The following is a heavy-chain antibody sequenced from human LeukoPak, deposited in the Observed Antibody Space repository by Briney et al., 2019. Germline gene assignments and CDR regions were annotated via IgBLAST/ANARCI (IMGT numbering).Heavy chain of an antibody. CDR2: ISSSGSTI. CDR3: ARFHSSGYPYFDY. D-gene: IGHD3-22*01. CDR1: GFTFSDYY. V-gene: IGHV3-11*04. J-gene: IGHJ4*02. Sequence: KPGGSLRLSCAASGFTFSDYYMSWIRQAPGKGLEWVSYISSSGSTIYYADSVKGRFTISRDNAKNSLYLQMNSLRAEDTAVYYCARFHSSGYPYFDYWGQGTLVTVSS.